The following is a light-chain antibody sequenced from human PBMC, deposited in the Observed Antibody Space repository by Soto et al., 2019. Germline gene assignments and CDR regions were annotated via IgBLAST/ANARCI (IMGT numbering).Light chain of an antibody. CDR3: QHLNSYPPA. J-gene: IGKJ5*01. V-gene: IGKV1-9*01. CDR1: QGISSY. Sequence: IHLTQSPSSLSASVGDRVTITCRASQGISSYLAWYQQKPGKAPKLLIYAASTLQSGVPSRFSGSGSGTDFTLTTSSLRPEDFATYYCQHLNSYPPAFGQGTRLEIK. CDR2: AAS.